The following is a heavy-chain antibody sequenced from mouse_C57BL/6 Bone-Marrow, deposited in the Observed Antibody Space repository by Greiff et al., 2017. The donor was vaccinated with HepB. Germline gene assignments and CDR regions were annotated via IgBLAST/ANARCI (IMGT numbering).Heavy chain of an antibody. D-gene: IGHD2-4*01. Sequence: QVQLQQPGAELVMPGASVKLSCKASGYTFTSYWMHWVKQRPGQGLEWIGEIDPSDSYTNYNQKFKGKSTLTVDKSSSTAYMQLSSLTSEDSAVYYCAGEVYYDYDGFAYWGQGTLVTVSA. CDR2: IDPSDSYT. V-gene: IGHV1-69*01. J-gene: IGHJ3*01. CDR1: GYTFTSYW. CDR3: AGEVYYDYDGFAY.